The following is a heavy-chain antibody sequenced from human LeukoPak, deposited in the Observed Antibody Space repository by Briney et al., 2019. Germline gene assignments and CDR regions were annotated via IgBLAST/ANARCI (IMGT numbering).Heavy chain of an antibody. D-gene: IGHD6-19*01. V-gene: IGHV1-3*01. Sequence: ASVKVSCKASGYTFTSYAMHWVRQAPGQRLEWMGWINAGNGNTKYLQKFQGRVTITRDTSASTAYMELSSLRSEDTAVYYCARAWDSSGWYWDYWGQGTLVTVSS. CDR1: GYTFTSYA. CDR3: ARAWDSSGWYWDY. J-gene: IGHJ4*02. CDR2: INAGNGNT.